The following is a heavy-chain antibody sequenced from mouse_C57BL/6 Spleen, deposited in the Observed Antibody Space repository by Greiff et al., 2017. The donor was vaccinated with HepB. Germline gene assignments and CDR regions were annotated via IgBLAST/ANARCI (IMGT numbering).Heavy chain of an antibody. J-gene: IGHJ1*03. D-gene: IGHD1-1*01. CDR3: ASLFITTVVAHWYFDV. CDR2: ISSGGSYT. Sequence: EVQLVESGGDLVKPGGSLKLSCAASGFTFSSYGMSWVRQTPDKRLEWVATISSGGSYTYYPDSVKGRFTISRDNAKNTLYLQMSSLKSEDTAMYYCASLFITTVVAHWYFDVWGTGTTVTVSS. CDR1: GFTFSSYG. V-gene: IGHV5-6*01.